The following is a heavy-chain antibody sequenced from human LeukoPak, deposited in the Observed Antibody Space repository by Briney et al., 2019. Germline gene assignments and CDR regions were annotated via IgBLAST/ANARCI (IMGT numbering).Heavy chain of an antibody. D-gene: IGHD1-26*01. J-gene: IGHJ4*02. CDR3: ARDGDPSGWELVFDY. CDR1: GGTFSSYA. Sequence: SVKVSCKASGGTFSSYAISWVRQAPGQGLEWMGGFIPIFGTANYPQKFQGRVTITADESTSTAYMELSSLRSEDTAVYYCARDGDPSGWELVFDYWGQGTLVTVSS. V-gene: IGHV1-69*13. CDR2: FIPIFGTA.